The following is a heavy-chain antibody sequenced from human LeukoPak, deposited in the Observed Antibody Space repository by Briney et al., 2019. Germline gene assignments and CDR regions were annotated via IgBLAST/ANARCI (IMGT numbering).Heavy chain of an antibody. V-gene: IGHV3-23*01. CDR2: ISGSGGST. CDR3: AKAIYYYYYMDV. J-gene: IGHJ6*03. Sequence: RTGGSLRLSCAASGFTFSSNAMSWVRQAPGKGLEWVSTISGSGGSTYYADSVKGRFTISRDNSKNTLYLQMNSLRAEDTAVYYCAKAIYYYYYMDVWGKGTTVTVSS. CDR1: GFTFSSNA.